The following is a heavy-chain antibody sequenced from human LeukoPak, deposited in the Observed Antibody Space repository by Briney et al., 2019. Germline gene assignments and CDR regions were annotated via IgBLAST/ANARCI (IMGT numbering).Heavy chain of an antibody. CDR1: GGSISSYY. J-gene: IGHJ4*02. D-gene: IGHD6-13*01. CDR2: IYYSGST. Sequence: SETLSLTCTVSGGSISSYYWSWIRQPPGKGLEWIGYIYYSGSTNYNPSLKSRVTISVDTSKNQFSLKLSSVTAADTAVYYCARALSYSSSWYRADYWGQGTLVTVSS. V-gene: IGHV4-59*01. CDR3: ARALSYSSSWYRADY.